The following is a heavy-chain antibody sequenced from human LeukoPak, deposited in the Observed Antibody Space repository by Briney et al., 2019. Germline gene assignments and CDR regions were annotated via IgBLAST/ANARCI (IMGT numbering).Heavy chain of an antibody. CDR1: GGSISSGDYY. D-gene: IGHD3-3*01. V-gene: IGHV4-30-4*08. J-gene: IGHJ4*02. CDR3: ARGPTRFLEWLFDGG. Sequence: SQTLSLTCTVSGGSISSGDYYWSWIRQPPGKGVEWIGYIYYSGSTYYNPSLKSRVTISVDTSKNQFSLKLSSVTAADTAVYYCARGPTRFLEWLFDGGWGQGTLVTVSS. CDR2: IYYSGST.